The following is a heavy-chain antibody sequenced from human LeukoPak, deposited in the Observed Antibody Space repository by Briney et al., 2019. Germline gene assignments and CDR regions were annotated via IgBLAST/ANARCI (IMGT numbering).Heavy chain of an antibody. CDR1: GGTFSSYA. J-gene: IGHJ4*02. CDR2: IIPIFGTA. CDR3: ARDRLSMTTVTSFDY. D-gene: IGHD4-17*01. V-gene: IGHV1-69*13. Sequence: SVKVSCKASGGTFSSYAISWVRQAPGQGLEWMGGIIPIFGTANYAQKFQGRVTITADESTSTVYMELSSLRSEDTAVYYCARDRLSMTTVTSFDYWGQGTLVTVSS.